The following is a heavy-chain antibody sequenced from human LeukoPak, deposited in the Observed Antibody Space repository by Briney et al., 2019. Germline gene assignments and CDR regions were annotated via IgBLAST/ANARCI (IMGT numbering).Heavy chain of an antibody. CDR2: ISGSGGST. CDR1: GFTFSSYA. D-gene: IGHD3-16*02. V-gene: IGHV3-23*01. Sequence: GGSLRLSSAASGFTFSSYAMSWVRQAPGKGLEWVSAISGSGGSTYYADSVKGRFTISRDNSKNTLYLQMNSLRAEDTAVYYCAKSESGLRLGELSSFDYWGQGTLVTVSS. CDR3: AKSESGLRLGELSSFDY. J-gene: IGHJ4*02.